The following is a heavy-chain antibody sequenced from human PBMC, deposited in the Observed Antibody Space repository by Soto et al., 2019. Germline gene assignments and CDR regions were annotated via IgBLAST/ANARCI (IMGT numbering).Heavy chain of an antibody. V-gene: IGHV1-18*01. J-gene: IGHJ4*02. D-gene: IGHD2-15*01. CDR1: GYTFSNHG. Sequence: ASVKVSCKASGYTFSNHGISWVRQAPGQGLEWMAWVSPYSGDTNYAQEFQGRVTVTTDTSTSTAYMELRGLRSDDTAIFFCARASRFDYCTSESCFSDFWGQGSLVTVSS. CDR2: VSPYSGDT. CDR3: ARASRFDYCTSESCFSDF.